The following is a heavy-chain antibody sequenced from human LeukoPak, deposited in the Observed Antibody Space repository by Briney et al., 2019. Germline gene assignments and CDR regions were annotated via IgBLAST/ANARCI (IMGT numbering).Heavy chain of an antibody. CDR1: GFTFTTYW. J-gene: IGHJ6*02. CDR2: INSDGSIT. D-gene: IGHD5-18*01. CDR3: ARDAVDTANAV. V-gene: IGHV3-74*01. Sequence: GGSLTLSCAASGFTFTTYWMHWVRHAPGKGLVWVSHINSDGSITSYADSVKGRFTISRDNAKNTLYLQMNSLRAEDTAVYYCARDAVDTANAVWGQGTTVTVSS.